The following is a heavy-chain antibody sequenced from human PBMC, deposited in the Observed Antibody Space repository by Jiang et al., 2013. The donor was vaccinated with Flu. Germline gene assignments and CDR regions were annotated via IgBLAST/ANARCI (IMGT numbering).Heavy chain of an antibody. Sequence: GPGLVKPSETLSLTCTVSGDSVSSGKSYWGWIRQSPGKGLEWIGTIYYTGTAYYGPYLKSRVTLSIDTSKKQVSLKLNSVTAADTAVYYCARYPYGDYTRGWDAFDIWGQGTLVTVSS. CDR2: IYYTGTA. CDR1: GDSVSSGKSY. D-gene: IGHD4-17*01. CDR3: ARYPYGDYTRGWDAFDI. V-gene: IGHV4-39*01. J-gene: IGHJ3*02.